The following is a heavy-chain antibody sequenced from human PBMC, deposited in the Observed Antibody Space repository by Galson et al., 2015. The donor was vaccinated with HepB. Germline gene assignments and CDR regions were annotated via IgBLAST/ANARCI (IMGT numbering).Heavy chain of an antibody. V-gene: IGHV3-74*01. CDR3: ARVWHWGAFDI. Sequence: SLRLSCAASGFTFSSYWMHWVRQAPGKGLVWVSRINSDGSSTSYADSVKGRFTISRDNAKNTLYLQMNSLRAEDTAVYYCARVWHWGAFDIWGQGTMVTVSS. CDR1: GFTFSSYW. D-gene: IGHD7-27*01. J-gene: IGHJ3*02. CDR2: INSDGSST.